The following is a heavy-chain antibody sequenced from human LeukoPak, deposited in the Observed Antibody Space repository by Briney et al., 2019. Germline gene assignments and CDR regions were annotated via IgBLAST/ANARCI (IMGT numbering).Heavy chain of an antibody. Sequence: GGSLRLSCAASGFTFDDYAMHWVRQAPGKGLEWVSGISWNSGSIGYADSVKGRFTISRDNAKNSLYLQMNSLRAEDTALYYCAKSSYDSSGYSAFDIWGQGTMVTVPS. CDR2: ISWNSGSI. CDR3: AKSSYDSSGYSAFDI. CDR1: GFTFDDYA. J-gene: IGHJ3*02. V-gene: IGHV3-9*01. D-gene: IGHD3-22*01.